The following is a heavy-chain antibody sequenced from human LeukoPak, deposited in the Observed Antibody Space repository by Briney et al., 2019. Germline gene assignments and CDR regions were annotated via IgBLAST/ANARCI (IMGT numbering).Heavy chain of an antibody. CDR1: GFTFSSYG. Sequence: AGSLRLSCAASGFTFSSYGMHWVRQAPGKGLEWVAVIRYDGSNKYYADSVKGRFTISRDNSKNTLYLQMNSLRAEDTAVYYCARAGYYYDSSGYSTFDYWGQGTLVTVPS. D-gene: IGHD3-22*01. V-gene: IGHV3-33*01. CDR2: IRYDGSNK. CDR3: ARAGYYYDSSGYSTFDY. J-gene: IGHJ4*02.